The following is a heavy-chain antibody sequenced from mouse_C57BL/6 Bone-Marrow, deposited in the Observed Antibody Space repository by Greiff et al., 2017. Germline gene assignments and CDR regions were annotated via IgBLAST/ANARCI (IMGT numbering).Heavy chain of an antibody. CDR3: ARRRLLRPWFAY. Sequence: EVQLQQSGPVLVKPGASVKMSCKASGYTFTDYYMNWVKQSHGKSLEWIGVINPYNGGTSYNQKFKGKATLTVDKSSSTAYMELNSLTSEDSAVYYCARRRLLRPWFAYWGQGTLVTVSA. J-gene: IGHJ3*01. D-gene: IGHD1-2*01. CDR2: INPYNGGT. V-gene: IGHV1-19*01. CDR1: GYTFTDYY.